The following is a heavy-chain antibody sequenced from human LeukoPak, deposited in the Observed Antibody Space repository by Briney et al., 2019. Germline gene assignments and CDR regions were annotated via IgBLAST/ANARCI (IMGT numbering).Heavy chain of an antibody. Sequence: KPSETLSLTCGVSGGSIDSTNYWSWVRQPPGKGLEWIGEINHSGSTNYNPSLKSRVTISVDTSKNQFSLKLSSVTAADTAVYYCARLYCSSTSCYVNWFDPWGQGTLVTVSS. CDR1: GGSIDSTNY. CDR3: ARLYCSSTSCYVNWFDP. J-gene: IGHJ5*02. V-gene: IGHV4-4*02. D-gene: IGHD2-2*01. CDR2: INHSGST.